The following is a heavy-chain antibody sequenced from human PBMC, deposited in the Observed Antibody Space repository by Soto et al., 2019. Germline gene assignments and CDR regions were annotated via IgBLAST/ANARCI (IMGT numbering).Heavy chain of an antibody. Sequence: SETLSLTCFVSAGSISDSNYYWGWIRQPPGEGLEWIGNIYYSGSTDYNPSLKRRVSISVDTSKNQFSLKLNFVTAADTAVYYCARDSSGYYDAFDIWGQGTMVTVSS. CDR2: IYYSGST. CDR3: ARDSSGYYDAFDI. D-gene: IGHD3-22*01. J-gene: IGHJ3*02. CDR1: AGSISDSNYY. V-gene: IGHV4-39*02.